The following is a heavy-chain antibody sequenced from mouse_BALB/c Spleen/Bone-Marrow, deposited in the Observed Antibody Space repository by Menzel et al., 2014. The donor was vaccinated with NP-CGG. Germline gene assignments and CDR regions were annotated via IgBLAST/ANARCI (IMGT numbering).Heavy chain of an antibody. CDR2: ISSGGLYT. Sequence: EVQLVESGGGLVKPGGSLKLSCAASGFTFSSYTMSWVRQTPEKRLEWVATISSGGLYTYYPDSVKGRFTISRDNAKNTPYLQMSSLKSEDTAMYYCTRDYGNYAWFAYWGQGTLVTVSA. J-gene: IGHJ3*01. V-gene: IGHV5-6-4*01. CDR1: GFTFSSYT. D-gene: IGHD2-1*01. CDR3: TRDYGNYAWFAY.